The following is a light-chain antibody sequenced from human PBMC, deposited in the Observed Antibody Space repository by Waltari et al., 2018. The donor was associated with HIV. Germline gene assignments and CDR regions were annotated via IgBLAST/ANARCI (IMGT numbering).Light chain of an antibody. CDR3: QSYDSNLIGSV. CDR2: ENS. V-gene: IGLV1-40*01. J-gene: IGLJ3*02. Sequence: QSVLTQPPSVSGAPGQRVTISCPGSSSNMGAGSSVHWYKQLPGTAPKLLITENSNRPSGVPDRFSGAISGTSASLAITGLQAEDEAYYYCQSYDSNLIGSVFGGGTKLTVV. CDR1: SSNMGAGSS.